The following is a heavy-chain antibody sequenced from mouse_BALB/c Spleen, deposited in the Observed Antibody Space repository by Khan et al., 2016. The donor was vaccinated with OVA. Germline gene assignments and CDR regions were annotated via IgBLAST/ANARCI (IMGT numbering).Heavy chain of an antibody. Sequence: QVQLQQSGGEVVRPGTSVKISCKASGYTFTNYWLGWVRQRPEHGLEWIGDIYPGGYFTNYNEQFKGKATLTVDTSSTTANMQLSSLTSEDSAVYVCARWATWFFDVWGAGTTVTVSS. V-gene: IGHV1-63*02. CDR3: ARWATWFFDV. CDR1: GYTFTNYW. CDR2: IYPGGYFT. J-gene: IGHJ1*01. D-gene: IGHD3-1*01.